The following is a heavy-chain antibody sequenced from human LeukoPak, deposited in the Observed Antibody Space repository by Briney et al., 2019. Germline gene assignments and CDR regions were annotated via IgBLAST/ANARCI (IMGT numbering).Heavy chain of an antibody. CDR3: ARWDLTGDRSRSYYYYGMDV. Sequence: SETLSLTCTVSGDSISGYYWSWIRQPPGKGLEWIGHIYYSGSTNYNPSLKSRVTISVDTSKNQFSLQLNSVTPEDTAVYYCARWDLTGDRSRSYYYYGMDVWGQGTTVTVSS. V-gene: IGHV4-59*12. D-gene: IGHD7-27*01. CDR2: IYYSGST. CDR1: GDSISGYY. J-gene: IGHJ6*02.